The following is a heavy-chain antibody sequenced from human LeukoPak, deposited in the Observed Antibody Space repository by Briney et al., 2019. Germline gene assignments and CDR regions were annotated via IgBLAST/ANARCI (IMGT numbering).Heavy chain of an antibody. CDR1: GYAFTSYY. D-gene: IGHD2-2*01. V-gene: IGHV1-46*01. CDR2: INPSGGST. CDR3: AGLYCSRTSCFFDY. J-gene: IGHJ4*02. Sequence: ASVTVSCKASGYAFTSYYMHWVRQAPGQGLEWMGIINPSGGSTSYAQKFQGRVTMTRDTSTNTVYMELSSLRVEDTAVYYCAGLYCSRTSCFFDYWGQGTLVTVSS.